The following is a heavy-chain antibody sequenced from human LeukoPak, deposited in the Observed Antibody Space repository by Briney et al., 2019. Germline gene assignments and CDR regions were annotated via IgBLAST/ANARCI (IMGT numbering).Heavy chain of an antibody. CDR1: GFTFDDYA. CDR3: AKDSEMATMLYFQH. Sequence: GGSLRLSCAASGFTFDDYAMHWVRQAPGKGLEWVSGISWNSDSIGYADSVKGRFTISRDNAKNSLYLQMNSLRAEDTALYYCAKDSEMATMLYFQHWGQGTLVTVSS. D-gene: IGHD5-24*01. CDR2: ISWNSDSI. J-gene: IGHJ1*01. V-gene: IGHV3-9*01.